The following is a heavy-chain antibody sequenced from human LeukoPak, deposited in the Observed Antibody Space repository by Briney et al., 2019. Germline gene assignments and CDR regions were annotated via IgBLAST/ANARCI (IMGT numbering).Heavy chain of an antibody. D-gene: IGHD2-2*02. Sequence: SETLSLTCAVSGYSLSSGYYWGWIRQPPGKGLEWIGNIYYSGSTYYNPSLKSRVTISVDTSKNQFSLKLSSVTAADAAVYYCARLTVVPAAIGAWGQGTLVTVSS. CDR3: ARLTVVPAAIGA. J-gene: IGHJ1*01. CDR1: GYSLSSGYY. V-gene: IGHV4-38-2*01. CDR2: IYYSGST.